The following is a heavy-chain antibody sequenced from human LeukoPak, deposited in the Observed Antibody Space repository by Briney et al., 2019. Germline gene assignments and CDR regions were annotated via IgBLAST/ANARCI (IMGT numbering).Heavy chain of an antibody. CDR3: ARYCISASCSSSRYFDY. Sequence: PGGSLRLSCATSGFTFNSYALSWVRQAPGKGLEWVSTISASGGTTYYADSVKGRFTISRDNSRNTLYLQMNSLRAEDTAVYYCARYCISASCSSSRYFDYWGQGALVTVSS. CDR2: ISASGGTT. J-gene: IGHJ4*02. CDR1: GFTFNSYA. D-gene: IGHD2-2*01. V-gene: IGHV3-23*01.